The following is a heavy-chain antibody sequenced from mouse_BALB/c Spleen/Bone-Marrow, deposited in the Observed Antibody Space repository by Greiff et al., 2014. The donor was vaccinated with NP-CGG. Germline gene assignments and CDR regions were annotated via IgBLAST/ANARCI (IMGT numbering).Heavy chain of an antibody. CDR2: IHYSGTT. CDR3: ARYAESSYAMDY. Sequence: VQLKESGPDLVKPSQSLSLTCTVTGYSITSDYSWYWIRQFPGNKLEWMGYIHYSGTTVYNPSLKSRISITRDTSNNQFFLQLNSATAEATDTYYGARYAESSYAMDYWGQGTSVTVSS. CDR1: GYSITSDYS. J-gene: IGHJ4*01. V-gene: IGHV3-1*02.